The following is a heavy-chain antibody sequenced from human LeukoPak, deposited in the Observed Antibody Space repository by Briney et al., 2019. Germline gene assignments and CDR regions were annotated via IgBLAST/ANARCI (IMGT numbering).Heavy chain of an antibody. CDR2: INPGDPDT. CDR3: ARHPITRYYDSSGYSAAGPDY. D-gene: IGHD3-22*01. Sequence: RGESLKISCKGSGYRFTTYWIGWVRQMPGKGLEWMGIINPGDPDTRYSPSFQGQVTISADKSISTAYLLWSSLKASDTAMYYCARHPITRYYDSSGYSAAGPDYWGQGTLVTVSS. CDR1: GYRFTTYW. V-gene: IGHV5-51*01. J-gene: IGHJ4*02.